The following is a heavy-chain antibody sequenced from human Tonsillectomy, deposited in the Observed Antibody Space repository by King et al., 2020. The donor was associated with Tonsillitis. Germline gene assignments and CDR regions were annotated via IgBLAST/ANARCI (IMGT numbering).Heavy chain of an antibody. CDR2: IYYSGST. CDR1: GGSISSGDYY. Sequence: VQLQESGPGLVKPSQTLSLTCTVSGGSISSGDYYWSWIRQPPGKGLEWIGYIYYSGSTYYNPSLKSRVTISVDTSKNQFSLKLSSVTAADTAVYYCARLNYRVATSEAGDDYWGQGTLATVSS. J-gene: IGHJ4*02. V-gene: IGHV4-30-4*01. CDR3: ARLNYRVATSEAGDDY. D-gene: IGHD5-12*01.